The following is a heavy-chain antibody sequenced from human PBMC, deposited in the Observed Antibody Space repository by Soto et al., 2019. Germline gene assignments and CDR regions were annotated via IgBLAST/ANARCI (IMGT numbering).Heavy chain of an antibody. CDR3: ARDTYYDFWSGYSEPNPFDY. V-gene: IGHV1-18*01. D-gene: IGHD3-3*01. J-gene: IGHJ4*02. CDR2: ISAYNGNT. CDR1: GYTFTSYA. Sequence: ASVKVSCKASGYTFTSYAMHWVRQAPGQRLEWMGWISAYNGNTNYAQKLQGRVTMTTDTSTSTAYMELRSLRSDDTAVYYCARDTYYDFWSGYSEPNPFDYWGQGTLVTVSS.